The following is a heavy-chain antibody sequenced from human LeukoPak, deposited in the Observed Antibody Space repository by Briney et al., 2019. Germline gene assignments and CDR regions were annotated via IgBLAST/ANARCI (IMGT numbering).Heavy chain of an antibody. CDR3: ARAEGITCSPTGDY. J-gene: IGHJ4*02. Sequence: ASVKVSCKASGYTFTGYYLQWVRQAPGQGLEWVGYINPNSGAASYAQKFQGRVTMTRDTSMTTAYMELNSLTSDDTAVYYWARAEGITCSPTGDYWGQGTLVTVSS. V-gene: IGHV1-2*02. CDR1: GYTFTGYY. D-gene: IGHD1-14*01. CDR2: INPNSGAA.